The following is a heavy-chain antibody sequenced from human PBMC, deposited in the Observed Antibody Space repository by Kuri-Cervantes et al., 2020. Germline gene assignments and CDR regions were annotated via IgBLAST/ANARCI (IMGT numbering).Heavy chain of an antibody. CDR2: ITSKSDSV. V-gene: IGHV3-9*01. D-gene: IGHD3-3*01. Sequence: SLKISCAASGFTFDDYDMHWVRQAPGMGLEWVSGITSKSDSVRYADSVRGRFTVSRDNAKNSLYLQMNSLRAEDTALYYRAVGEDRVGWLPFDIWGQGTMVTVSS. J-gene: IGHJ3*02. CDR1: GFTFDDYD. CDR3: AVGEDRVGWLPFDI.